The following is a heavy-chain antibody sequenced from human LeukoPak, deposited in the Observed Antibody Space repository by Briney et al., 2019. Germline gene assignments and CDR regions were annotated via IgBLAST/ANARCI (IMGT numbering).Heavy chain of an antibody. D-gene: IGHD3-3*02. CDR3: ARHISGAATLD. CDR1: GDSMGTYY. V-gene: IGHV4-4*07. CDR2: IHTSGTT. Sequence: SETLSLTCTVTGDSMGTYYWSFIRQPAGKGLEWIGRIHTSGTTWYNASLKSRVTMSIDASNNPFYLSLSAVTAADTAVYFCARHISGAATLDWGQGALVTVSS. J-gene: IGHJ4*02.